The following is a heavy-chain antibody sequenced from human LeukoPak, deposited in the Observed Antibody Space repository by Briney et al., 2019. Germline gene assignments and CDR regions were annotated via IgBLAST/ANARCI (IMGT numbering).Heavy chain of an antibody. V-gene: IGHV1-2*02. CDR1: GYRFTGYY. J-gene: IGHJ6*03. Sequence: ASVKVSCKTSGYRFTGYYLHWVRQAPGQGLEWMGWMNPKGGATDYARKFQGRVTMTRDTSISTAYMELIRLRSDDTAVYFCARGSDYDDYFYMDFWGKGTTVTVSS. CDR2: MNPKGGAT. CDR3: ARGSDYDDYFYMDF.